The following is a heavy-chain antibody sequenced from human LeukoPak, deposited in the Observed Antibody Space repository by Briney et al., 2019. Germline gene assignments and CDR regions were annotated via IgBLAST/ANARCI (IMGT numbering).Heavy chain of an antibody. CDR1: GFTFSSYD. CDR2: IGTAGDT. V-gene: IGHV3-13*01. J-gene: IGHJ4*02. D-gene: IGHD3-22*01. Sequence: GGSLRLSCAASGFTFSSYDMHWVRHATGKGLEWVSAIGTAGDTYYPGSVKGRFTISRENAKNSLYLQMNSLRAGDTAVYYCARNPSSGAYFDYWGQGTLVTVPS. CDR3: ARNPSSGAYFDY.